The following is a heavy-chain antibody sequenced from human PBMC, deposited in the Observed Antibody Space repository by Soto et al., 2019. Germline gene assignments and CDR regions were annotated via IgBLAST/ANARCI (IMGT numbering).Heavy chain of an antibody. V-gene: IGHV4-31*02. CDR2: ISYSGST. D-gene: IGHD5-18*01. CDR3: PTHLGADYTSRVTPFDY. Sequence: PSETLSLTXTVSGGSISSGNYYWSWIRQHPGKGLEWIGYISYSGSTQYNPSLKSRVSISVDTSKNQFSLKLYSMTAADTAVYYCPTHLGADYTSRVTPFDYWGQGTLVTVSS. J-gene: IGHJ4*02. CDR1: GGSISSGNYY.